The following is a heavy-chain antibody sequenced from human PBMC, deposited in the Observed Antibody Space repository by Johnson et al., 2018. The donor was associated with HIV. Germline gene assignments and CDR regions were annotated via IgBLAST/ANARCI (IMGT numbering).Heavy chain of an antibody. Sequence: KGLEWVANINQDGSEMYYVDSVKGRFTISRDNANNSLYVQMNSLRAEDTAVYYCAKDVSVVTPSGSFDIWGQGTRVTVSS. V-gene: IGHV3-7*01. J-gene: IGHJ3*02. D-gene: IGHD4-23*01. CDR3: AKDVSVVTPSGSFDI. CDR2: INQDGSEM.